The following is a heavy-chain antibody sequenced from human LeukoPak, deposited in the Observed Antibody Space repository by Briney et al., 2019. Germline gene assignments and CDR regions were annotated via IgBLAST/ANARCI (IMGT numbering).Heavy chain of an antibody. CDR1: GGSISSSSYY. Sequence: PSETLSLTCTVSGGSISSSSYYWGWIRQPPGKGLEWIGSIYYSGSTYYNPSLKSRVTISVDTSKNQFSLKLSSVTAADTAVYYCARYHLGYCSSTSCPYYYYYYGMDVWGQGATVTVSS. V-gene: IGHV4-39*01. CDR2: IYYSGST. D-gene: IGHD2-2*01. J-gene: IGHJ6*02. CDR3: ARYHLGYCSSTSCPYYYYYYGMDV.